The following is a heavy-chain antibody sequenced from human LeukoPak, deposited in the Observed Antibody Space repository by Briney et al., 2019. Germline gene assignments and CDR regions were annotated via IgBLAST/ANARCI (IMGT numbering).Heavy chain of an antibody. Sequence: GASVKVSCKASGYTFTGYYMHWVRQAPGQGLEWMGWINPNSGGTNYAQKFQGRVTMTRDTSISTAYMELSRLRSDDTAVYYCARVLGRQQVVTGGYWGQGTLVTVSS. CDR3: ARVLGRQQVVTGGY. CDR2: INPNSGGT. D-gene: IGHD4-23*01. CDR1: GYTFTGYY. V-gene: IGHV1-2*02. J-gene: IGHJ4*02.